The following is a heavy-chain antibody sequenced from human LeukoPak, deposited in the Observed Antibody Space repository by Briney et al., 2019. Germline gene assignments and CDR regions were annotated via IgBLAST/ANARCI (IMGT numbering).Heavy chain of an antibody. CDR3: ARPLGVYDSSGFDY. CDR1: GYTFTGYY. D-gene: IGHD3-22*01. CDR2: INPNSGGT. V-gene: IGHV1-2*02. J-gene: IGHJ4*02. Sequence: ASVKVSCKASGYTFTGYYMHWVRQAPGQGLEWMGWINPNSGGTNYAQKFQGRVTMTRDTSISTAYMELSRLRSDDTAVYYCARPLGVYDSSGFDYWGQGTLVTVSS.